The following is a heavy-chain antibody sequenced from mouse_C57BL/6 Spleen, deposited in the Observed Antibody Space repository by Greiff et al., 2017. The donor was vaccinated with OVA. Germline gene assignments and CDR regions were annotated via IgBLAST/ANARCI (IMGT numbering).Heavy chain of an antibody. J-gene: IGHJ4*01. CDR2: INPNNGGT. CDR3: ARRTTWNYAMDY. CDR1: GYTFTDYY. D-gene: IGHD1-1*01. V-gene: IGHV1-26*01. Sequence: VQLQQSGPELVKPGASVKISCKASGYTFTDYYMNWVKQSHGKSLEWIGDINPNNGGTSYNQKFKGKATLTVDKSSSTAYMELRSLTSEDSAVYYCARRTTWNYAMDYWGQGTSVTVSS.